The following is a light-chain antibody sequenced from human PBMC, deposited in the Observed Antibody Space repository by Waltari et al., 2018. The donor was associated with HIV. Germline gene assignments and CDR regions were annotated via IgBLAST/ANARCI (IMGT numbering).Light chain of an antibody. J-gene: IGKJ1*01. Sequence: IVMTQSPDSLAVSLGAGATIDGASSQTLLSSSNNKNDLTWYLQRPGQPPKLLLYWASTRESGVPDRFGGSGSGTNFTLTISRLQAEDAATYYCQQYYSSPWTFGQGTKV. CDR3: QQYYSSPWT. CDR1: QTLLSSSNNKND. CDR2: WAS. V-gene: IGKV4-1*01.